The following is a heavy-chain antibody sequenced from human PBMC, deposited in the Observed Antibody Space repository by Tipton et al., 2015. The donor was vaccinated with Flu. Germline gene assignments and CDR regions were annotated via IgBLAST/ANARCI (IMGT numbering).Heavy chain of an antibody. CDR3: GSRSF. CDR1: GFTFSTYE. CDR2: IYSFGGT. V-gene: IGHV3-66*02. J-gene: IGHJ4*02. Sequence: SLRLSCVASGFTFSTYEMNWVRLAPGKGLEWVSSIYSFGGTYYADSVRGRFTVSTDNSKNTLYLHMNTLREEDTAVYFCGSRSFWGQGALVTVSS. D-gene: IGHD4-17*01.